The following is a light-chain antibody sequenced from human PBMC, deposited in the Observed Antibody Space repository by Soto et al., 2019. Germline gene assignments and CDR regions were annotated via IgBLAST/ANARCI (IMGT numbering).Light chain of an antibody. Sequence: EIVLTQSPGTLSLSPGERATLSCRASQSVSSSYLAWYQQKPGQAPRLLIYGAASRATGIPDRFSGSGSGTDFTLTIIRLAPEDFAVYYCQQYGSSSPITFGPGTKVDIK. CDR1: QSVSSSY. CDR3: QQYGSSSPIT. V-gene: IGKV3-20*01. CDR2: GAA. J-gene: IGKJ3*01.